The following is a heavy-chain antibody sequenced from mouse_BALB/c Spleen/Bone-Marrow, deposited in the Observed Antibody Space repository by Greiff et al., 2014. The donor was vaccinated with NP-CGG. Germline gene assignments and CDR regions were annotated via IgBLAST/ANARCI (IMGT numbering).Heavy chain of an antibody. V-gene: IGHV1-12*01. CDR1: GYTFTSYN. CDR3: ARNYYGYHYALDY. CDR2: IYPGNGDT. D-gene: IGHD1-1*01. Sequence: QVQLKGSGAELVRPGASVKMSCKASGYTFTSYNMHWVKQTPGQGLEWIGAIYPGNGDTSYNQKFKGKATLTADKSSSTAYMLLSSLTSEDSAVYYCARNYYGYHYALDYWGQGTSVTVSS. J-gene: IGHJ4*01.